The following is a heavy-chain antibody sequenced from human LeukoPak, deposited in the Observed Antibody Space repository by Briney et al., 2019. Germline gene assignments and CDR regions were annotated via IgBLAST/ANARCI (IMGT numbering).Heavy chain of an antibody. J-gene: IGHJ4*02. CDR2: ISSNSDSM. CDR3: TKDGPLVAADWD. CDR1: GFTFDDYV. D-gene: IGHD2-2*01. V-gene: IGHV3-9*01. Sequence: GGSLRLSCAASGFTFDDYVMHWVRQAPGKGLEWVSGISSNSDSMLYADSVKGRLTISRDNAKNSLYLQMNSLRAEDTALYYCTKDGPLVAADWDWGQGTLVTVSS.